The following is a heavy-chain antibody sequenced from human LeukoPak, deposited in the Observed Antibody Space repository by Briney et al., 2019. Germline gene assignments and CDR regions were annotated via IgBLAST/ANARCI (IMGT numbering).Heavy chain of an antibody. V-gene: IGHV4-4*02. CDR1: GGSISSSNW. D-gene: IGHD6-19*01. CDR3: ARDGRAVAGTVYFDL. J-gene: IGHJ2*01. CDR2: IYHSGST. Sequence: PSETLSLTCAVSGGSISSSNWWSWVRQPPGKGLEWIGEIYHSGSTNYNPSLKSRVTISVDKSKNQFSLKLSSVTAADTAVYYCARDGRAVAGTVYFDLWGRGTLVTVSS.